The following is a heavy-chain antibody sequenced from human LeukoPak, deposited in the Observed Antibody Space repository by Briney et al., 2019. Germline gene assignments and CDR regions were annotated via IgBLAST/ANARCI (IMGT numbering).Heavy chain of an antibody. CDR3: ARDQRGITMVRGIHFDY. Sequence: GGSLRLSCAASGFTFSSYGMHWVRQAPGKGLEWVAFIRYDGSNKYYADSVKGRFTISRDNAKNSLYLQMNSLRAEDTAVYYCARDQRGITMVRGIHFDYWGQGTLVTVSS. D-gene: IGHD3-10*01. J-gene: IGHJ4*02. CDR2: IRYDGSNK. CDR1: GFTFSSYG. V-gene: IGHV3-30*02.